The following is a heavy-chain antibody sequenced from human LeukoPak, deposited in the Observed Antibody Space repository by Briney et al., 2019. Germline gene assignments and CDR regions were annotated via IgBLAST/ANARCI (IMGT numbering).Heavy chain of an antibody. J-gene: IGHJ4*02. D-gene: IGHD3-3*01. V-gene: IGHV4-34*01. CDR2: INRSGST. CDR3: AVGNDFWSGYRGFDY. Sequence: PSETLSLTCAVYGGSFSGYYWSWIRQPPGKGLEWIGEINRSGSTNYNPSLKSRVTISVDTSKNQFSLKLSSVTAADTAVYYCAVGNDFWSGYRGFDYWGQGTLVTVSS. CDR1: GGSFSGYY.